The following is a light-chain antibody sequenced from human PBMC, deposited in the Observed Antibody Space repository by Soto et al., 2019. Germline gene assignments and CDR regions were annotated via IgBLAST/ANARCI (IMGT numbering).Light chain of an antibody. V-gene: IGKV2D-29*01. CDR2: EVS. CDR3: MQITQLPYT. Sequence: DIVMTQSPLSLFVTPGQPASISCSQSLLHSDGKTYLNWYVQKPGQPPQLLIYEVSNRFSGVPDRFSGSGSGTDFTLKISRVEAEDVGVYYCMQITQLPYTFGQGTKLEIK. J-gene: IGKJ2*01. CDR1: QSLLHSDGKTY.